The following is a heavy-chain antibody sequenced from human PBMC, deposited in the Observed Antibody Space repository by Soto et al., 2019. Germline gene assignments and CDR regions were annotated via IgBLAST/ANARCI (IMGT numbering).Heavy chain of an antibody. CDR2: IIPILGIA. CDR1: GGTFSSYT. Sequence: QVQLVQSGAEVKKPGSSVQVSCKASGGTFSSYTISWVRQAPGQGLEWMGRIIPILGIANYAQKFQGRVTITADKSTSTAYMELSSLRSEDTAVYYCARGRQWLRDFDYWGQGTLVTVSS. CDR3: ARGRQWLRDFDY. J-gene: IGHJ4*02. V-gene: IGHV1-69*02. D-gene: IGHD5-12*01.